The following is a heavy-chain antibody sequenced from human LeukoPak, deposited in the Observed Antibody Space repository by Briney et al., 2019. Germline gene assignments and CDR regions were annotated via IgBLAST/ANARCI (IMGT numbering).Heavy chain of an antibody. CDR2: IRTKTYGGTP. CDR1: GFTFSSYA. V-gene: IGHV3-49*04. CDR3: TSLTNSHCDY. Sequence: GGSLRLSCAASGFTFSSYAMSWVRQAPGKGLEWVGFIRTKTYGGTPEYVASVKGRFTISRDDSKGIAYLQMNSLKTEDTALYYCTSLTNSHCDYWGQGALVTVSS. D-gene: IGHD2-8*01. J-gene: IGHJ4*02.